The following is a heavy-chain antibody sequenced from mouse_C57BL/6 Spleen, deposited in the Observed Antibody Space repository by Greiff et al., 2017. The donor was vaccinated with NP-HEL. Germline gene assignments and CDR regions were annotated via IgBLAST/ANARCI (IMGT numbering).Heavy chain of an antibody. Sequence: DVMLVESGGGLVQPGGSLSLSCAASGFTFTDYYMSWVRQPPGKALEWLGFIRNKANGYTTEYSASVKGRFTISRANSQSILYLQMNALGSEDSATYYVARRDYGSREYFDVWGTGTTVTVSS. CDR3: ARRDYGSREYFDV. V-gene: IGHV7-3*01. J-gene: IGHJ1*03. CDR1: GFTFTDYY. CDR2: IRNKANGYTT. D-gene: IGHD1-1*01.